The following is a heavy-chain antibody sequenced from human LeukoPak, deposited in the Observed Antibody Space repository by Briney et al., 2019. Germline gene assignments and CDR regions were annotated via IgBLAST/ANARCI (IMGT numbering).Heavy chain of an antibody. CDR2: ISPNSGGT. J-gene: IGHJ4*02. CDR1: GYTFIDYY. D-gene: IGHD1-26*01. V-gene: IGHV1-2*02. CDR3: ARGGGRYSVDY. Sequence: ASVKVSCKASGYTFIDYYMHWVRQAPGQGLEWIGWISPNSGGTKYVQKFQGRVTMTRDTSITTVYMELSAVSIADTAVYYCARGGGRYSVDYWGQGTLVVVSS.